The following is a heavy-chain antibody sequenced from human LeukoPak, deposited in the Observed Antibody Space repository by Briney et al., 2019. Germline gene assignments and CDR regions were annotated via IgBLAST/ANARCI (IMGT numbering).Heavy chain of an antibody. Sequence: ASVKVSCKASGYTFTSYDINWVRQATGQGLEWMGWMNPNSGNTGYAQKFQGRVTVTRNTSISTAYMELSSLRSDDTAVYYCALVTYYDFWSGYGGTFDYWGQGTLVTVSS. V-gene: IGHV1-8*01. CDR3: ALVTYYDFWSGYGGTFDY. CDR1: GYTFTSYD. J-gene: IGHJ4*02. D-gene: IGHD3-3*01. CDR2: MNPNSGNT.